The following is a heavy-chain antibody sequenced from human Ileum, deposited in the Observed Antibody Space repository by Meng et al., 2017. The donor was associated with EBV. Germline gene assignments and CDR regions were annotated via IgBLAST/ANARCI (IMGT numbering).Heavy chain of an antibody. Sequence: QVQLQESGPGLVQPSGXLCLTCTVSGGSVSSGSYYWSWIRQPPGKGLEWIGYIYYSGSTNYNPSLKSRVTISVDTSKNQFSLKLSSVTAADTAVYYCARTNYDSSDYYNWFDPWVQGTLVTVSS. CDR1: GGSVSSGSYY. V-gene: IGHV4-61*01. J-gene: IGHJ5*02. CDR3: ARTNYDSSDYYNWFDP. CDR2: IYYSGST. D-gene: IGHD3-22*01.